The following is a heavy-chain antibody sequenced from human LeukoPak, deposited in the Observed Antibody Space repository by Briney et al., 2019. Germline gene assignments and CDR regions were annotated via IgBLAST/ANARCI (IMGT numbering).Heavy chain of an antibody. Sequence: ASVKVSCKVSGYTLTELSMHWVRQAPGKGLEWMGGFEPEDGETIYAQKFQGRVTMTEDTSTDTAYMELSSLRSEDTAVYYCATDRGSAVAGTWFDPWGQGTLVTVSS. CDR2: FEPEDGET. V-gene: IGHV1-24*01. CDR1: GYTLTELS. CDR3: ATDRGSAVAGTWFDP. J-gene: IGHJ5*02. D-gene: IGHD6-19*01.